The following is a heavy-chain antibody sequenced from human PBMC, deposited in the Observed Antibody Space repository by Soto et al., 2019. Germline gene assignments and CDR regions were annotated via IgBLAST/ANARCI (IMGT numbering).Heavy chain of an antibody. D-gene: IGHD1-1*01. Sequence: ASVKVSCKASGYTFTSHDIYWVRQATGQGLEWMGWMNPNTGNSGYAQKFQGRVTVTSDTSINTVYMELSSLRSEDTAVYYCARRAETNGWNGFGADKYYFDFWGQGTLVTVSS. CDR3: ARRAETNGWNGFGADKYYFDF. CDR2: MNPNTGNS. V-gene: IGHV1-8*01. CDR1: GYTFTSHD. J-gene: IGHJ4*02.